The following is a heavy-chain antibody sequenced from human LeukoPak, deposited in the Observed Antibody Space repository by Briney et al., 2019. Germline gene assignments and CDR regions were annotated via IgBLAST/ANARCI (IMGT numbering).Heavy chain of an antibody. CDR2: IYTSGST. Sequence: SETLSLTCTVSGGSISSYYWSWIRQPAGKGLEWIGRIYTSGSTNYNPSLKSRVTMSVDTSKNQFSLKLSSVTAADTAVYYCARAYSPPQWSPFDYWGQGTLVTVSS. V-gene: IGHV4-4*07. D-gene: IGHD6-13*01. CDR1: GGSISSYY. J-gene: IGHJ4*02. CDR3: ARAYSPPQWSPFDY.